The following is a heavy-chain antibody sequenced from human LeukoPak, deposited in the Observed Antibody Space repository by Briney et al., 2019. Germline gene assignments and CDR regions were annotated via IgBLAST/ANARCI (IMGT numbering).Heavy chain of an antibody. J-gene: IGHJ6*03. D-gene: IGHD3-10*01. Sequence: PGGSLRLSCAASGFTFSSYGMHWVRQAPGKGLEWVAFIRFDGSDKYYADSVKGRFTISRDNSKNTNTLYLQMTSLRLEDTAVYYCAKVRDYYMDVWGKGTTVTVSS. CDR2: IRFDGSDK. CDR1: GFTFSSYG. CDR3: AKVRDYYMDV. V-gene: IGHV3-30*02.